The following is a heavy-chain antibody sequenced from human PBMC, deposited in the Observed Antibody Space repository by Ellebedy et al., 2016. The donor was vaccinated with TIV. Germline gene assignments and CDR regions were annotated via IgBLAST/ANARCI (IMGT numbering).Heavy chain of an antibody. J-gene: IGHJ4*02. CDR1: GFSVSSNY. CDR2: IYSAGST. CDR3: SRVDLGLAFHS. D-gene: IGHD3/OR15-3a*01. Sequence: GGSLRLSCAASGFSVSSNYMSWVRQAPGKGLEWVTIIYSAGSTYYADPVKGRFTISRDTSKNTVSLQINSLRAEDTAVYYCSRVDLGLAFHSWGRGTLVTVSS. V-gene: IGHV3-53*01.